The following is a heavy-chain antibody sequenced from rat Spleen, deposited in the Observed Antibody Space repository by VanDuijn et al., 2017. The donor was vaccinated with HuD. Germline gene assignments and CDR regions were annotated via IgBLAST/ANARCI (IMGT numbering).Heavy chain of an antibody. CDR2: ISSGGST. V-gene: IGHV2S12*01. CDR1: GFSLMDYS. CDR3: ARWGDY. Sequence: QVQLKESGPGLVQPSQTLSLTCSVSGFSLMDYSVHWVRQPPGKGLEWIAAISSGGSTYYNSALKSRLSISRDTSKSQVFLKMNSLQTEDTAMYFCARWGDYWGQGVMVTVSS. J-gene: IGHJ2*01.